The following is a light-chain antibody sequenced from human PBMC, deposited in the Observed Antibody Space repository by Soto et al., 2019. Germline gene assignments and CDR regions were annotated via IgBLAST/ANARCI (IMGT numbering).Light chain of an antibody. CDR2: DDS. V-gene: IGLV3-21*02. CDR3: QVWDSSSAQYV. J-gene: IGLJ1*01. Sequence: SYELAQPPSVSVAPGQTARISCGGNNIVTKSVHWYQQKPGQAPVLVVYDDSDRPSGIPERFSGSNSANTATLTISRVEAGDESDYYCQVWDSSSAQYVFGTGTKVTVL. CDR1: NIVTKS.